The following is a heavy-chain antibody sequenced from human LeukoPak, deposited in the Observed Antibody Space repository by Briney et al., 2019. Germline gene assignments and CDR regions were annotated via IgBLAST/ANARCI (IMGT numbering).Heavy chain of an antibody. V-gene: IGHV1-2*06. Sequence: ASVKVSCKTSRYTFTGYYMHWVRQAPGQGLEWLGRIDPNSGGTSYAHNFQGRVTMTRDTSISTAYMDLSSLRSDDTAVYYCARDSRVSGDYWGQGTLVTVSS. J-gene: IGHJ4*02. CDR3: ARDSRVSGDY. CDR2: IDPNSGGT. CDR1: RYTFTGYY. D-gene: IGHD2-2*01.